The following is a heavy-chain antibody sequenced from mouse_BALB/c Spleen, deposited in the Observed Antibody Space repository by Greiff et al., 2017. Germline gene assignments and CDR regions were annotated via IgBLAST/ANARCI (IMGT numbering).Heavy chain of an antibody. J-gene: IGHJ2*01. V-gene: IGHV1-80*01. CDR2: IYPGDGDT. D-gene: IGHD2-1*01. CDR3: ARYGNTYYFDY. CDR1: GYAFSSYW. Sequence: QVQLKQSGAELVRPGSSVKISCKASGYAFSSYWMNWVKQRPGQGLEWIGQIYPGDGDTNYNGKFKGKATLTADKSSSTAYMQLSSLTSEDSAVYFCARYGNTYYFDYWGQGTTLTVSS.